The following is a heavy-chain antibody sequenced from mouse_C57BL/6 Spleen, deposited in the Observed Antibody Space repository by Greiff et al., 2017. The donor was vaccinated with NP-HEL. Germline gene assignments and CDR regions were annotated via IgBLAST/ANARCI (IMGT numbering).Heavy chain of an antibody. CDR2: IYPRDGST. J-gene: IGHJ1*03. Sequence: QVQLKQSGPELVKPGASVKLSCKASGYTFTSYDINWVKQRPGPGLEWIGWIYPRDGSTKYNEKFKGKATLTVDTSSSTAYMELHSLTSEDSAVYFCAREGIGYYGSSSHWYFDVWGTGTTVTVSS. D-gene: IGHD1-1*01. CDR3: AREGIGYYGSSSHWYFDV. CDR1: GYTFTSYD. V-gene: IGHV1-85*01.